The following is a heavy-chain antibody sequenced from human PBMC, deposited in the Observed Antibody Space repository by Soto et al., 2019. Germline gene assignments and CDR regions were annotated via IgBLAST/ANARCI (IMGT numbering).Heavy chain of an antibody. D-gene: IGHD3-3*01. CDR2: ISYDGNNK. CDR3: ARDKRDLRFLEWSYYFDY. V-gene: IGHV3-30-3*01. Sequence: GGSLRLSCAASGFTFGAYVMYWVRQAPGKGLEWVAHISYDGNNKYYADSVKGRFTISRDNSKNTLYLQVNSLRAEDTAVYYFARDKRDLRFLEWSYYFDYWGQGTLVTVSS. J-gene: IGHJ4*02. CDR1: GFTFGAYV.